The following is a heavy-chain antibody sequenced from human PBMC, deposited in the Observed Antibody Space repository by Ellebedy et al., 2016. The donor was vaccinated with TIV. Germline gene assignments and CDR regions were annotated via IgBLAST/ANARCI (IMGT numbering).Heavy chain of an antibody. Sequence: GESLKISXAASGFTFSGHWIHWVRQAPGKGLVWVARINGPGSVTGYADYVKGRFTISRDNAKNSLYLQMNSLRAEDTALYYSARGDSSGGWEILDYWGQGTLVTVSS. CDR1: GFTFSGHW. CDR2: INGPGSVT. V-gene: IGHV3-74*01. CDR3: ARGDSSGGWEILDY. D-gene: IGHD6-19*01. J-gene: IGHJ4*02.